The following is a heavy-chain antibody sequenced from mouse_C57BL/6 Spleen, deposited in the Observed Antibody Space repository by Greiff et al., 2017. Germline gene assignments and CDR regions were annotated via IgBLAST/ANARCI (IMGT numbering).Heavy chain of an antibody. V-gene: IGHV1-69*01. CDR2: IDPSDSYT. CDR1: GYTFTSYW. D-gene: IGHD1-1*01. Sequence: QVQLQQPGAELVMPGASVKLSCKASGYTFTSYWMHWVKQRPGQGLEWIGEIDPSDSYTNYNQKFKGKSTLTVDKSSSTAYMQLSSLTSEDSAVYYCARNYYVCSLDYWGQGTTLTVSS. J-gene: IGHJ2*01. CDR3: ARNYYVCSLDY.